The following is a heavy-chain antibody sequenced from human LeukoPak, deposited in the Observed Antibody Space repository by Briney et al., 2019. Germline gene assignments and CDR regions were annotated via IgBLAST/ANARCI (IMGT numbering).Heavy chain of an antibody. CDR1: GFTFSSYS. J-gene: IGHJ5*02. Sequence: GGSLRLSCAASGFTFSSYSMNWVRQAPGKGLEWVSSISSSSSYIYYADSVKGRFTISRDNAKNSPYLQVNSLRAEDTAVYYCARGKDRGWFDPWGQGTLVTVSS. V-gene: IGHV3-21*01. CDR2: ISSSSSYI. CDR3: ARGKDRGWFDP.